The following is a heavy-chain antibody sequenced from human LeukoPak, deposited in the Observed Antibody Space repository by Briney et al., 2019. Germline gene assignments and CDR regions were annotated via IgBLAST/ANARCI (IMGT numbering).Heavy chain of an antibody. CDR3: ARDGDCSSTSCYPYYYFDY. V-gene: IGHV3-48*03. Sequence: GGSLRLSCAASGFTFSSYEMNWVRQAPGKGLEWVAYISSSGSTIYYADSVEGRFTISRDNAKNSLYLQMNSLGAEDTAVYYCARDGDCSSTSCYPYYYFDYWGQGTLVTVSS. J-gene: IGHJ4*02. CDR2: ISSSGSTI. CDR1: GFTFSSYE. D-gene: IGHD2-2*01.